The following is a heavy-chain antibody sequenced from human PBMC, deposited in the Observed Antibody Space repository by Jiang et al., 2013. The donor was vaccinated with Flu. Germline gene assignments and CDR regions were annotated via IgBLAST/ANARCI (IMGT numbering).Heavy chain of an antibody. Sequence: VQLLESGGGLVQPGGSLRLSCAASGFTYSNYALSWVRQAPGKGLEWVSAIGGSADITFYADFVKGRFIVSRDTSRNTVYLQMNSLAAEDTAVYYCAKDTGRRHYYGSETYYNPYYGMDAVGPRVHGHRLL. CDR3: AKDTGRRHYYGSETYYNPYYGMDA. CDR1: GFTYSNYA. J-gene: IGHJ6*02. V-gene: IGHV3-23*01. D-gene: IGHD3-10*01. CDR2: IGGSADIT.